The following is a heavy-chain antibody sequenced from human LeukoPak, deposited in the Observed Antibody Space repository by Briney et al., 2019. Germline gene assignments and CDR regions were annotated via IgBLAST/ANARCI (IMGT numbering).Heavy chain of an antibody. CDR3: AEGRFSPENYFDY. V-gene: IGHV1-2*02. D-gene: IGHD4-17*01. CDR1: GRTFTGYY. J-gene: IGHJ4*02. CDR2: INPNSGGT. Sequence: GASVKVFCKASGRTFTGYYMHWVRQAPGQGLEWMGWINPNSGGTNYAQKFQGRVTMTRDTSISTAYMELSRLRSDDTAVYYCAEGRFSPENYFDYWGQGTLVTVSS.